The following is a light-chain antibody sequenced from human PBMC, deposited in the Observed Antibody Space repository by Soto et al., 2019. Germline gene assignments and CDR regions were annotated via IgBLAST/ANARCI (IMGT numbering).Light chain of an antibody. V-gene: IGKV1-5*01. CDR2: DAS. Sequence: DIQVTQSPPTLSASVGDRVTITCRASQTISTWMAWYQQKPGKAPKLLVYDASTLQSGVASRFSGSGSGTEFTLIISGLQPDDSATDYCQLYTITNSAWMFGQGTKVEI. J-gene: IGKJ1*01. CDR1: QTISTW. CDR3: QLYTITNSAWM.